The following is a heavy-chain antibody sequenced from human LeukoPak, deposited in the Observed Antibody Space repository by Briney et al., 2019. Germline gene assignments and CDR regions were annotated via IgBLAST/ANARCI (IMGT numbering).Heavy chain of an antibody. D-gene: IGHD3-22*01. J-gene: IGHJ4*02. V-gene: IGHV3-9*01. CDR2: ISWNSADI. CDR3: AKDRFYYDSSGYYQLDN. Sequence: GGSLRLSCVASGFTFDDYAMHWVRQVPGKGLEWVSGISWNSADIDYADSVKGRFTISRDNAKNSLHLQMNSLRTEDTALYYCAKDRFYYDSSGYYQLDNWGQGTRVTVSS. CDR1: GFTFDDYA.